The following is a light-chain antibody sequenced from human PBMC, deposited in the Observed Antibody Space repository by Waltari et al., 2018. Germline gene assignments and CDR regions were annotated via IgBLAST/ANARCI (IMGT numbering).Light chain of an antibody. Sequence: EIVLTQSPGTLSGSPGERVPFSCRASQNITGSWLTWYHQKPGQAPRLLIYGASNRAPGIPDRFSGSGSGTDFTLTISRLEPEDSAVYYCQQYDGSVVTFGGGTKVEIK. CDR1: QNITGSW. J-gene: IGKJ4*01. CDR2: GAS. V-gene: IGKV3-20*01. CDR3: QQYDGSVVT.